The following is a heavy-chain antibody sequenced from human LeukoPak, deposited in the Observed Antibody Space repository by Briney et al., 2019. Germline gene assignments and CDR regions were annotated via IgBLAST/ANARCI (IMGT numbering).Heavy chain of an antibody. D-gene: IGHD3-10*01. CDR3: ARVEPGSYYNPFDY. V-gene: IGHV4-59*12. CDR2: IYYSGST. Sequence: SETLSLTCTVSGGSISSYYWSWIRQPPGKGLEWIGSIYYSGSTYYNPSLKSRVTILVDTSKNQFSLKLSSVTAVDTAVYYCARVEPGSYYNPFDYWGQGTLVTVSS. CDR1: GGSISSYY. J-gene: IGHJ4*02.